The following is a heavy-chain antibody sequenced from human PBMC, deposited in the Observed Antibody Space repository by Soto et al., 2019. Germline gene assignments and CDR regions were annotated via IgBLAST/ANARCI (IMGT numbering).Heavy chain of an antibody. D-gene: IGHD3-10*01. CDR2: IFHSGST. CDR1: GGSINSGDYY. Sequence: SETLSVTCTVSGGSINSGDYYWTWVRQPPGKGLEWIGNIFHSGSTYYTPSLQSRVTISLDTSKNHFSLKLSSVTPADTAVYYCARDRYYGSGTYYNFYSGMDVCGQVPTVTVSS. J-gene: IGHJ6*02. V-gene: IGHV4-30-4*01. CDR3: ARDRYYGSGTYYNFYSGMDV.